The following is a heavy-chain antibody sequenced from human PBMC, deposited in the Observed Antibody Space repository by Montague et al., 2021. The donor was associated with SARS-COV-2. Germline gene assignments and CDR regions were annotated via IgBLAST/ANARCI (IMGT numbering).Heavy chain of an antibody. J-gene: IGHJ6*02. V-gene: IGHV3-48*03. CDR3: ARDRTMIRGIFPYYSGMDL. Sequence: SLRLSCAASGFTFSTYEMNWVRQAPGKGLEWVSKISSGGSTMDHADSVKGRFTISRDDAKNSLYLQMNSLRAEDTAVYYCARDRTMIRGIFPYYSGMDLWGQGTTATVSS. D-gene: IGHD3-10*01. CDR2: ISSGGSTM. CDR1: GFTFSTYE.